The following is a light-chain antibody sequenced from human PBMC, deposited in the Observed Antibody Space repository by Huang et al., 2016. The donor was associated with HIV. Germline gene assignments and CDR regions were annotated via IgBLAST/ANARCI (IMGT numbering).Light chain of an antibody. Sequence: AIQVTQSPSSLSASVGDRVNMTCRSSHDIGNDIGWYQQKQGKAPKLLIHHSSTLQSGTPSRFSGSGSGTDFTLHISSLQPEDFATYYCLQNYNYPLTFGGGTKVEIK. CDR1: HDIGND. J-gene: IGKJ4*01. CDR3: LQNYNYPLT. CDR2: HSS. V-gene: IGKV1-6*01.